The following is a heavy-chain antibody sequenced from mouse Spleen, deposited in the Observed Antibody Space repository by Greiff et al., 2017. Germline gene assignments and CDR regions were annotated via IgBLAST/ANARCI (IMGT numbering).Heavy chain of an antibody. CDR1: GFSLTSYG. V-gene: IGHV2-6-1*01. CDR3: ARHLDYGNYFDY. CDR2: IWSDGST. J-gene: IGHJ2*01. D-gene: IGHD1-1*01. Sequence: QVQLKETGPGLVAPSQSLSITCTVSGFSLTSYGVHWVRQPPGKGLEWLVVIWSDGSTNYNSALKSRLSISKDNSKSQVFLKMNSLQTDDTAMYYCARHLDYGNYFDYWGQGTTLTVSS.